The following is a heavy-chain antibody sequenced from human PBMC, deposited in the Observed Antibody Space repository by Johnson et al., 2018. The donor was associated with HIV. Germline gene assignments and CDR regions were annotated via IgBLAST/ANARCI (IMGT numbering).Heavy chain of an antibody. V-gene: IGHV3-20*04. J-gene: IGHJ3*02. CDR3: AKDGAMAFDI. CDR1: GFNFDDYG. CDR2: VNWSGIST. Sequence: VQLVESGGGVVRLGGSLRVYCTASGFNFDDYGLSWVRQVPGKGLEWVAGVNWSGISTGYADSVKGRFTISRDNSKNSLYLQMDNLRAEDTALYYCAKDGAMAFDIWGQGTMVTVSS. D-gene: IGHD2-2*01.